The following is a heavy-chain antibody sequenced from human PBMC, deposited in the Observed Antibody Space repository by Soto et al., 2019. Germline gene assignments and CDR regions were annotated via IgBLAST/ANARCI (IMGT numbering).Heavy chain of an antibody. D-gene: IGHD6-25*01. CDR2: IYYSGST. CDR1: GGSISSSSYY. V-gene: IGHV4-39*01. CDR3: ASKSSVYYYYGMDV. Sequence: SETLSLTCTVSGGSISSSSYYWGWIRQPPGKGLEWIGSIYYSGSTYYNPSLKSRVTISVDTSKNQFSLKLSSVTAADTAGYYCASKSSVYYYYGMDVWGQGTTVT. J-gene: IGHJ6*02.